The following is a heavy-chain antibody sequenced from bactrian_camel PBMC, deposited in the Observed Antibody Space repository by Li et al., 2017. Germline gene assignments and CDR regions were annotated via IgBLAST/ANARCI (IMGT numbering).Heavy chain of an antibody. Sequence: DVQLVESGGGSVQAGGSLRLSCAASQDTYSGNTLGWFRQVPGKEREGVAAACFGGGSTIYADSVEGRFTISHDNAKNTLYLQMNSLKPEDTAIYYCAAAKGLPDLLRGGYLSARSYNYWGRGTQVTVS. CDR1: QDTYSGNT. CDR2: ACFGGGST. J-gene: IGHJ4*01. D-gene: IGHD3*01. V-gene: IGHV3S42*01. CDR3: AAAKGLPDLLRGGYLSARSYNY.